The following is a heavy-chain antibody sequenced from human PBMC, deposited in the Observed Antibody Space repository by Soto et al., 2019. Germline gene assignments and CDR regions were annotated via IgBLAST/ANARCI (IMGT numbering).Heavy chain of an antibody. V-gene: IGHV1-69*18. CDR3: ASAVVLTFTRLYDMDV. Sequence: QVQLVQSGAEVKTPGSSVKVSCKASGGTFSSYSINWVRQAPGQGLEWRGRLIPMFGTTDYAQRFQGRVTFTADESTSTASMEVTNLTSEDTAVYYCASAVVLTFTRLYDMDVWGQGTTVTVSS. J-gene: IGHJ6*02. CDR2: LIPMFGTT. CDR1: GGTFSSYS. D-gene: IGHD3-9*01.